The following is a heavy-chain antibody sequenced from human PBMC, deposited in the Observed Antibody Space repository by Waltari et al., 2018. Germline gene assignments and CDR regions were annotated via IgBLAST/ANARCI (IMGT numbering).Heavy chain of an antibody. CDR1: GFTFDDYT. CDR2: ISWDGGST. D-gene: IGHD3-3*01. CDR3: AKDLSGYYDYYYGMDV. J-gene: IGHJ6*02. Sequence: EVQLVESGGVVVQPGGSRRLSCPASGFTFDDYTMHWFGQAPGKGLEWVSLISWDGGSTYYADSVKGRFTISRDNSKNSLYLQMNSLRTEDTALYYCAKDLSGYYDYYYGMDVWGQGTTVTVSS. V-gene: IGHV3-43*01.